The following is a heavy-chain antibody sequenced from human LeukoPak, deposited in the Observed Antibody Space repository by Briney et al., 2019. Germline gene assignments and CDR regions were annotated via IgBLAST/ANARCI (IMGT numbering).Heavy chain of an antibody. D-gene: IGHD5-24*01. CDR2: IYSDGRA. V-gene: IGHV3-53*01. J-gene: IGHJ4*02. CDR3: ATDGYIYFQY. CDR1: EFTVSSNF. Sequence: GGSLRLSCAASEFTVSSNFMSWVRQAPGKGLEWVSLIYSDGRAYYADSVKGRFTISRDNSKNTLYLEMNSLRPEDTAVYYCATDGYIYFQYWGQGTLVTVSS.